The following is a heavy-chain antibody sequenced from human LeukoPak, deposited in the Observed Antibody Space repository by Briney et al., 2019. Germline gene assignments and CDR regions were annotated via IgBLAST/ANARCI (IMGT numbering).Heavy chain of an antibody. CDR1: GFTFSSYA. Sequence: PGGSLRLSCAASGFTFSSYAMSWVRQAPGKGLEWVPAISGSGGSTYYADSVKGRFTISRDNSKNTLYLQMNSLRAEDTAVYYCAKDLGIDYVWGSYRPDYWGQGTLVTVSS. J-gene: IGHJ4*02. CDR3: AKDLGIDYVWGSYRPDY. CDR2: ISGSGGST. D-gene: IGHD3-16*02. V-gene: IGHV3-23*01.